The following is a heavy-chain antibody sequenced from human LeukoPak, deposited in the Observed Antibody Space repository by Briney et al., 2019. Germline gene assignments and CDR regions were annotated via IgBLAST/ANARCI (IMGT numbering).Heavy chain of an antibody. CDR2: ISGSGGST. CDR3: AKDRGVTTEDY. V-gene: IGHV3-23*01. CDR1: GFTFGSFA. Sequence: GGSLRLSCAASGFTFGSFAMSWVRQAPGKGPEWVSAISGSGGSTYYADSVKGRFTISRDNSKNTLYLQMNSLRAEDTAVYYCAKDRGVTTEDYWGQGTLVTVSS. D-gene: IGHD4-17*01. J-gene: IGHJ4*02.